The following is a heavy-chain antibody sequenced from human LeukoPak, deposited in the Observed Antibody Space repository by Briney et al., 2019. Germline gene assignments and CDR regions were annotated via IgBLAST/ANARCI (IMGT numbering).Heavy chain of an antibody. CDR3: ARYRHLYY. CDR2: INQDGGEK. CDR1: GFTFSSYA. Sequence: GGSLRLSCAASGFTFSSYAMSWVRQAPGKGLEWVASINQDGGEKYSLDSVKGRFTISRDNTKSSLYLQMNSLRAEDTAMYYCARYRHLYYWGQGTLVTVSS. D-gene: IGHD3-16*01. V-gene: IGHV3-7*01. J-gene: IGHJ4*02.